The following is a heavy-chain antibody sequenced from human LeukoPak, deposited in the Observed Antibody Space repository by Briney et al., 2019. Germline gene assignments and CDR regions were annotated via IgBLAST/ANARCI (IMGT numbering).Heavy chain of an antibody. J-gene: IGHJ4*02. Sequence: GASVKVSCKASGYTFTCYYMHWVRQAPGQGLEWMGWINPNSGGTNYAQKFQGRVTMTRDTSISTAYMELSRLRSDDTAVYYCARVGVECSGASCYPVAHLDYWGQGTLVTVSS. CDR3: ARVGVECSGASCYPVAHLDY. CDR2: INPNSGGT. V-gene: IGHV1-2*02. D-gene: IGHD2-15*01. CDR1: GYTFTCYY.